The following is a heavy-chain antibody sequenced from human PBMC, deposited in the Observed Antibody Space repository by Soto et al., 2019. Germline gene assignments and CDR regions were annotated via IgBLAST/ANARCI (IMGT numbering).Heavy chain of an antibody. Sequence: GGSLRLSCAASGFTFSSYGMHWVRQAPGKGLEWVAFISYDGSNKYYADSVKGRFTISRDNSKNTLYLQMNSLRGEDTAVYYCANFNVITGTTNVWGQGTLVTVSS. J-gene: IGHJ4*02. CDR3: ANFNVITGTTNV. CDR1: GFTFSSYG. V-gene: IGHV3-30*18. CDR2: ISYDGSNK. D-gene: IGHD1-20*01.